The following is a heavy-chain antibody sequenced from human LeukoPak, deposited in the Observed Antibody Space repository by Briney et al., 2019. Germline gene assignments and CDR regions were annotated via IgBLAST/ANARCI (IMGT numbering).Heavy chain of an antibody. CDR1: GFTFSSYG. Sequence: GGSLRLSCAASGFTFSSYGMHWVRQAPGKGLEWVAVISYDGSNKYYADSVKGRFTISRDNSKNTLYLQMNSLRAEDTAVYYCASPAYYGSGSQRLTNDYWGQGTLVTVSS. V-gene: IGHV3-30*03. D-gene: IGHD3-10*01. CDR2: ISYDGSNK. CDR3: ASPAYYGSGSQRLTNDY. J-gene: IGHJ4*02.